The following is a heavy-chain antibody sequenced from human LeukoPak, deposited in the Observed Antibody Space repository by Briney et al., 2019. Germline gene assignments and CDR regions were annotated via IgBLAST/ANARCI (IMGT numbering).Heavy chain of an antibody. V-gene: IGHV3-23*01. CDR1: GFTFSSYA. Sequence: GGSLRLSCAASGFTFSSYAMTWVRQAPGKGLEWVSTISVSGGSTYYADSVKGRFTISRDNSKNTLYLQMNSLRAEGTAVYYCAKYGRSGYSSGMDVWGQGTTVTVSS. J-gene: IGHJ6*02. D-gene: IGHD2-15*01. CDR2: ISVSGGST. CDR3: AKYGRSGYSSGMDV.